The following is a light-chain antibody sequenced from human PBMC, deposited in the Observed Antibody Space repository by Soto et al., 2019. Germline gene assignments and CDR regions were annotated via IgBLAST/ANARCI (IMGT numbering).Light chain of an antibody. CDR2: EVS. J-gene: IGLJ1*01. Sequence: QSVLTQPASVSGSPGQSITISCTGTSSDVGSYNYVSWYQQHPGKAPKLMIYEVSDRPSGISSRFSGSKSGNTASLTISGLQTEDEADYYCSSYTTSSTLFGPGTKVTV. CDR3: SSYTTSSTL. V-gene: IGLV2-14*01. CDR1: SSDVGSYNY.